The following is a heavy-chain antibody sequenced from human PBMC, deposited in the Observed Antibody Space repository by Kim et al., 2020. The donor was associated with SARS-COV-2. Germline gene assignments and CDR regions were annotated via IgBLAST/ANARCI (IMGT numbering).Heavy chain of an antibody. V-gene: IGHV3-74*01. Sequence: GGSLRLSCAASGFTFRSYWINWVRQAPGKGLVWVSRISGDASSTNYADSVKGRFTMSRDNAENTVYLQMNSLRGEDTAVNYCARGMFRNGLDVWGQGTTVSVSS. J-gene: IGHJ6*02. CDR1: GFTFRSYW. D-gene: IGHD1-1*01. CDR2: ISGDASST. CDR3: ARGMFRNGLDV.